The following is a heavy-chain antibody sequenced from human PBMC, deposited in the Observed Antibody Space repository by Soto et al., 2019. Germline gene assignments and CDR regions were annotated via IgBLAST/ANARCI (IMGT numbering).Heavy chain of an antibody. Sequence: QVQLVQSGAEVKKPGSSVNVSCKTSGGTFGNSAVTWVRQAPGQGLEWMGGIVPMFGTANYAQKFQGRLTITADEFTNTAYMELSSLTSDDTAVYYCARDGDPRNAFWSVPLGGGWFDPWGQGTLVTVSS. CDR2: IVPMFGTA. D-gene: IGHD3-3*01. CDR1: GGTFGNSA. V-gene: IGHV1-69*12. CDR3: ARDGDPRNAFWSVPLGGGWFDP. J-gene: IGHJ5*02.